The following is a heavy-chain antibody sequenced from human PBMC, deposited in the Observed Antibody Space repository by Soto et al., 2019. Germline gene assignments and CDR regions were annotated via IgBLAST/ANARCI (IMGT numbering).Heavy chain of an antibody. D-gene: IGHD5-12*01. CDR2: INAGNGNT. V-gene: IGHV1-3*05. CDR3: ARVYSGYDFGWFDP. J-gene: IGHJ5*02. Sequence: QVQLVQSGAAEKKPGASVKVSCKASGYTFTSYAMHWVRQAPGQRLEWMGWINAGNGNTKYSQKFQGRVTITRDTSASAAYMELSSLRSEDTAVYYCARVYSGYDFGWFDPWGQGTMITVSS. CDR1: GYTFTSYA.